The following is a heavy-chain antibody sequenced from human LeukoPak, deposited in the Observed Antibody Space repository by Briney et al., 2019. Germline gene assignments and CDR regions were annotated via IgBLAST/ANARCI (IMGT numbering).Heavy chain of an antibody. J-gene: IGHJ3*01. V-gene: IGHV3-21*04. Sequence: GGSLRLSCAASGFTFSSYSMNWVRQAPGKGLEWVSSISSSSYIYYADSVKGRFTISRDNSKNTLFLQMNSLRAEDTAVYYCPKGASSTWFDPWGQGTMVTVSS. CDR3: PKGASSTWFDP. CDR2: ISSSSYI. D-gene: IGHD6-13*01. CDR1: GFTFSSYS.